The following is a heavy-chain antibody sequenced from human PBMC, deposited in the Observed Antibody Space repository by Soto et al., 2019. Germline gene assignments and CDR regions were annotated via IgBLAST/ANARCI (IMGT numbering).Heavy chain of an antibody. CDR3: ARVGGFGATTIDY. V-gene: IGHV4-30-4*01. CDR1: AGSISSGDYY. CDR2: IYYSGST. D-gene: IGHD3-10*01. Sequence: SETLSLTCTVSAGSISSGDYYWSWIRQPPGKGLEWIGYIYYSGSTYYNPSLKSRVTISVDTSKNQFSLKLSSVTAADTAVYYCARVGGFGATTIDYWGQGTLVTVSS. J-gene: IGHJ4*02.